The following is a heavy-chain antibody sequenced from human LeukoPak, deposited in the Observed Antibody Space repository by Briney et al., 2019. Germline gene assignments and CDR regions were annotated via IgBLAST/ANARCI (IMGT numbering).Heavy chain of an antibody. V-gene: IGHV3-11*04. D-gene: IGHD2-15*01. J-gene: IGHJ4*02. Sequence: GGSLRLSGAASGLTFIAYYMSWIRQAPGKGPEWLSYISSSGNTIYYADSVKGRFTISRDNAKNSLYLQMNSLRAEDTAVYYCAIDCSGGSCPFDYWGQGTLVTVSS. CDR3: AIDCSGGSCPFDY. CDR1: GLTFIAYY. CDR2: ISSSGNTI.